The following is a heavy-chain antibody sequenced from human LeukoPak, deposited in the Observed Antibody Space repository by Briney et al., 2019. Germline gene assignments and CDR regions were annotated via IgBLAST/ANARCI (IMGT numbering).Heavy chain of an antibody. V-gene: IGHV3-30-3*01. CDR1: GFTFSSYA. D-gene: IGHD3-22*01. J-gene: IGHJ4*02. CDR3: ARSPVIVVVTYFDY. CDR2: ISYDGSNK. Sequence: GGSLRLSCAASGFTFSSYAMHWVRQAPGKGLEWVAVISYDGSNKYYADSVKGRFTISRDNSKNTLYLQMNSLRAEDTAVYYCARSPVIVVVTYFDYWGQGTWSPSPQ.